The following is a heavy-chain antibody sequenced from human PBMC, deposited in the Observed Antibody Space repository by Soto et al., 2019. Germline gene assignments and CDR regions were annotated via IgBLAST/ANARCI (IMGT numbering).Heavy chain of an antibody. Sequence: GGSLRLSCAASGFTFSDFGMHWVRQPPGEGLEWVAVIWYDGSNKYYADSVKGRFTISRDNSKNTLYLQMNSLRAEDTAVYYCARDRDTAMTYGMDVWGQGTTVTVSS. D-gene: IGHD5-18*01. CDR1: GFTFSDFG. CDR3: ARDRDTAMTYGMDV. CDR2: IWYDGSNK. V-gene: IGHV3-33*01. J-gene: IGHJ6*02.